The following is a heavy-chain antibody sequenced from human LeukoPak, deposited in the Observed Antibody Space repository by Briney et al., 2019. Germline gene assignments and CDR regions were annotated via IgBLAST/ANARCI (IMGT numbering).Heavy chain of an antibody. D-gene: IGHD3-22*01. CDR3: AKDAAYYYDSSGYYYFDY. J-gene: IGHJ4*02. CDR2: ISGSGGST. V-gene: IGHV3-23*01. Sequence: PGGSLRLSCAASGFTFSCYAMSWVRQAPGKGLEWVSAISGSGGSTYYADSAKGRFTISRDNSKNTLYLQMNSLRAEDTAVYYCAKDAAYYYDSSGYYYFDYWGQGTLVTVSS. CDR1: GFTFSCYA.